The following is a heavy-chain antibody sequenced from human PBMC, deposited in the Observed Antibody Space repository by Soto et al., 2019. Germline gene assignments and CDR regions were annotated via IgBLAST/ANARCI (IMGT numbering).Heavy chain of an antibody. CDR1: GFSLSTSGMR. CDR2: IDWDDDK. J-gene: IGHJ4*02. CDR3: AHRPPFYDFWSGYYFDY. V-gene: IGHV2-70*12. Sequence: SGPTLVNPTQTLTLTCTFSGFSLSTSGMRVSWIRQPPGKALEWLARIDWDDDKFYSTSLKTRLTISKDTSKNQVVLTMTNMDPVDTATYYCAHRPPFYDFWSGYYFDYWGQGTLVTVSS. D-gene: IGHD3-3*01.